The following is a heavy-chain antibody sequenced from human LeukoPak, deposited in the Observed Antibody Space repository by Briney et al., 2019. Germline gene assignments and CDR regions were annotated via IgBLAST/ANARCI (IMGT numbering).Heavy chain of an antibody. CDR3: ARTAGWSYGFDY. D-gene: IGHD5-18*01. CDR2: IYNSGTT. Sequence: SETLSLTCTVSGGSISTGGYYWTWIRQHPGKGLEWIGYIYNSGTTYYNPSLESRVTISGDTSKNQFSPKLNSVTAADTAVYYCARTAGWSYGFDYWGQGTLVTVSS. CDR1: GGSISTGGYY. J-gene: IGHJ4*02. V-gene: IGHV4-31*03.